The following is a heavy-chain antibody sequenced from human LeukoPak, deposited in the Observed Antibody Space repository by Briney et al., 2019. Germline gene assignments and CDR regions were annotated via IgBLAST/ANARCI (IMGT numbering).Heavy chain of an antibody. CDR3: AREPDRLYSGSYNWFDP. Sequence: SETLSLTCTVSGGSIGSSSHYWAWIRQPPGKGLEWIGSIYYSGSTYYNLSLKSRVTISIDTSKNQLSLKLSSVTAADTAVYYCAREPDRLYSGSYNWFDPWGQGTLVTVSS. CDR1: GGSIGSSSHY. J-gene: IGHJ5*02. CDR2: IYYSGST. V-gene: IGHV4-39*07. D-gene: IGHD1-26*01.